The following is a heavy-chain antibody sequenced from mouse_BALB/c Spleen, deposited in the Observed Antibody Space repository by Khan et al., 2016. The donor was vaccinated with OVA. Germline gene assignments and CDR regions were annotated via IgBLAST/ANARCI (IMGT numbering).Heavy chain of an antibody. Sequence: VQLKQSGPELMKPGASVKISCRASGYSFTTYYIHWMMQSHGKSLEWIGYIDPFSGGTTYNQKFKGKATLTVDKSSSTAYIHLSNLTSEDSAVYYCTKHGYVAWFTYWGQGTLVTVAA. J-gene: IGHJ3*01. D-gene: IGHD2-2*01. CDR2: IDPFSGGT. V-gene: IGHV1S135*01. CDR1: GYSFTTYY. CDR3: TKHGYVAWFTY.